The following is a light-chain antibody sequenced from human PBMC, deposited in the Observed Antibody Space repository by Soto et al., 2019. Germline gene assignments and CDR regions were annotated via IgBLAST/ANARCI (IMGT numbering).Light chain of an antibody. J-gene: IGKJ2*01. CDR2: GAS. CDR1: QSVSTRY. V-gene: IGKV3-20*01. Sequence: ESILTQSPGTLSFSPWERSTLSCRASQSVSTRYLAWYQQKPGQAPRLLIYGASIRATGIPDRFSGSGSGTDFTLTISRLEPDDFAVYYCHQFGSSPPAFTFGQGTKMEI. CDR3: HQFGSSPPAFT.